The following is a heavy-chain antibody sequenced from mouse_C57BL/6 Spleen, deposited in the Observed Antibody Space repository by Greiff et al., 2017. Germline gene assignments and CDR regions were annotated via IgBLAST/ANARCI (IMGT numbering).Heavy chain of an antibody. D-gene: IGHD4-1*01. CDR1: GYTFTSYW. CDR2: IDPSDSYT. Sequence: QVQLQPPGAELVMPGASVKLSCKASGYTFTSYWMHWVKQRPGQGLEWIGEIDPSDSYTNYNQKFKGKSTLTVDKSSSTAYMQLSSLTSEDSAVYYCARNLGDYYAMDYWGQGTSVTGSS. V-gene: IGHV1-69*01. J-gene: IGHJ4*01. CDR3: ARNLGDYYAMDY.